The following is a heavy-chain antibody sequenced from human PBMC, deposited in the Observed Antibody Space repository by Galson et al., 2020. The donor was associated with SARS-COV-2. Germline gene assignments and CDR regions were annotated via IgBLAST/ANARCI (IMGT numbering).Heavy chain of an antibody. CDR3: VTYTIMGHQLWRGLFDI. CDR2: IFHSGSI. V-gene: IGHV4-4*02. CDR1: GGSISGDNW. J-gene: IGHJ3*02. Sequence: SETLSLTCAVSGGSISGDNWWNWVRQAPGKGLEWIGEIFHSGSINYNPSLKSRVTMSIDKSKSQVSLRLTSVTAADTAIYYCVTYTIMGHQLWRGLFDIWGQGTMVTVSS. D-gene: IGHD3-3*01.